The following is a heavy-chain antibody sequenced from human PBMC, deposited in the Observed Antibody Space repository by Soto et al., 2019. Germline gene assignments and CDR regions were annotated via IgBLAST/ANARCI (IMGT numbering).Heavy chain of an antibody. V-gene: IGHV4-61*08. CDR2: IYYSGST. D-gene: IGHD3-10*01. Sequence: SETLSLTCTVSCGSVSSGAFFWSWLRQSPGKRPEWIAYIYYSGSTNYNPSLKSRATISVDTSKSQFSLTLTSVTAADAATYYCARSPNYYYYGFDVWGQGTKVTVYS. J-gene: IGHJ6*02. CDR3: ARSPNYYYYGFDV. CDR1: CGSVSSGAFF.